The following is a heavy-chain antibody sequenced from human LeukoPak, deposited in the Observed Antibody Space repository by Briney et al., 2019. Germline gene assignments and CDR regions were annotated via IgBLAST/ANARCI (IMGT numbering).Heavy chain of an antibody. J-gene: IGHJ3*02. CDR1: GGSFSSSY. V-gene: IGHV4-59*01. Sequence: SETLSLTCIVSGGSFSSSYWSWIRQPPGKGLEWIAYIYSNGNTNSNPFLKSRVTIAVDTSQSQFSLKLSSVTAADTAVHYCARGLVGLTPHAGVFQIWGQGTKVTVSS. CDR2: IYSNGNT. CDR3: ARGLVGLTPHAGVFQI. D-gene: IGHD1-26*01.